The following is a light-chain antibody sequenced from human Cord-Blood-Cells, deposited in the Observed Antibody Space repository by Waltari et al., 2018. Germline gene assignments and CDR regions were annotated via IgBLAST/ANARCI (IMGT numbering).Light chain of an antibody. CDR2: EGS. J-gene: IGLJ1*01. CDR3: CSYAGSSYV. Sequence: QSALTQPASVSGSPGQSITISCTGTSSDVGSYNLVSWYQQNPGKAPKRMIYEGSKRASGVSNRFSGSKSGNTASLTISGLQAEDEADYYCCSYAGSSYVFGTGTKVTVL. CDR1: SSDVGSYNL. V-gene: IGLV2-23*01.